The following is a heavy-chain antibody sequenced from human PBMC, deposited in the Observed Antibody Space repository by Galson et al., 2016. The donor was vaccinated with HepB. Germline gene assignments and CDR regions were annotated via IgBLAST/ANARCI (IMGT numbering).Heavy chain of an antibody. J-gene: IGHJ4*02. CDR2: ICGRCGDM. CDR1: GFTFDKYG. CDR3: AIDPSQWHDLLFGN. V-gene: IGHV3-23*01. Sequence: SLRLSCAASGFTFDKYGMTWFRQAPGKGLEWVSTICGRCGDMDYADSVKGRFTISRDDSKNTLYLHMNSLRVEDTAIYYCAIDPSQWHDLLFGNWAQGTRVTFSA. D-gene: IGHD6-19*01.